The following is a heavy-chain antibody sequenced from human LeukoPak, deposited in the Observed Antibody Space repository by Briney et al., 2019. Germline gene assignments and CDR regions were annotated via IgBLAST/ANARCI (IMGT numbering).Heavy chain of an antibody. CDR1: GYTFTSYY. D-gene: IGHD3-22*01. CDR2: INPSGGST. V-gene: IGHV1-46*01. J-gene: IGHJ4*02. CDR3: ASGSHVRVYDSNPYYGHY. Sequence: GASVKVSCKASGYTFTSYYMHWVRQAPGQGLEWMGIINPSGGSTYYAQKFQGRVTMTRDMSTSTVYMELSSLRSEDTAFYYCASGSHVRVYDSNPYYGHYWGQGTLVTVSS.